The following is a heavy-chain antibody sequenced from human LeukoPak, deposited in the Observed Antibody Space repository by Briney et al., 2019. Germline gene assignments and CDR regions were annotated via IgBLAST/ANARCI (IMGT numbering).Heavy chain of an antibody. CDR1: GYTLTELS. V-gene: IGHV1-69*02. D-gene: IGHD2-2*02. Sequence: ASVKVSCKVSGYTLTELSMHWVRQAPGQGLEWMGRIIPILGIANYAQKFQGRVTITADKSTSTAYMELSSLRSEDTAVYYCASHLGYCSSTSCYRYYYYYYYVDVWGKGTTVTVSS. J-gene: IGHJ6*03. CDR3: ASHLGYCSSTSCYRYYYYYYYVDV. CDR2: IIPILGIA.